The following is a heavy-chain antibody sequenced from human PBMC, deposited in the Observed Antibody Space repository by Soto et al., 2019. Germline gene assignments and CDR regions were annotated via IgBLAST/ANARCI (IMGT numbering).Heavy chain of an antibody. CDR3: ARAKYGSGSYYNHNWFDP. CDR1: GGSVSSGSYY. V-gene: IGHV4-61*01. Sequence: SETLSLTCTVSGGSVSSGSYYWSWIRQPPGKGLEWFGYIYYSGSTNYNPSLKSRVTISVDTSKNQFSLKLSSVTAADTAVYYCARAKYGSGSYYNHNWFDPWGQGTLVTVSS. D-gene: IGHD3-10*01. CDR2: IYYSGST. J-gene: IGHJ5*02.